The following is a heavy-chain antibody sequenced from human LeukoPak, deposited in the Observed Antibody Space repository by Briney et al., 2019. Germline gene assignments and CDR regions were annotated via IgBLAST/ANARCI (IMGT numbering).Heavy chain of an antibody. J-gene: IGHJ3*01. D-gene: IGHD2-2*01. CDR2: IRDDGSNK. CDR1: GFTSSSYG. Sequence: PGGSLRHSCAAPGFTSSSYGMHCVRPAPGKGRECVAFIRDDGSNKYYADSVKGRFTISRDNSKNTLYLQMNSLKAEDTAVYYCAGNCSSTSCLTYSWGQGTMVTVSS. CDR3: AGNCSSTSCLTYS. V-gene: IGHV3-30*02.